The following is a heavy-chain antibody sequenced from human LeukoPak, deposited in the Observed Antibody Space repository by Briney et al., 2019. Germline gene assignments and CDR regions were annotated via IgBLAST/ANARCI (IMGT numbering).Heavy chain of an antibody. J-gene: IGHJ5*02. D-gene: IGHD4-17*01. V-gene: IGHV3-48*02. CDR2: ISSSSSTI. Sequence: GGSLRLSCAASGFTFSSYSMNWVRQAPGKGLEWVSYISSSSSTIYYADSVKGRFTISRDNAKNSLYLQVNSLRDEDTAVYYCVREAVNDYGDYVFWFDPWGQGTLVTVSS. CDR1: GFTFSSYS. CDR3: VREAVNDYGDYVFWFDP.